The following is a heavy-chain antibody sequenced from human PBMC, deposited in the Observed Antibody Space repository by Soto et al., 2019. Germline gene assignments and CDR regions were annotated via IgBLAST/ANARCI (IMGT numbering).Heavy chain of an antibody. Sequence: QLQLRESGPGLVQPSGALSLTCDVSGDSLTNNHWWSWVRQAPGKVLEWIGEIWHTGRPNYNPSLKSRVAISIDKSKNQFSLKLSSVTAADTAVYYCVRDSRTGCSSINCYMHWGQGTLVTVSS. CDR3: VRDSRTGCSSINCYMH. CDR1: GDSLTNNHW. J-gene: IGHJ4*02. D-gene: IGHD2-15*01. CDR2: IWHTGRP. V-gene: IGHV4-4*02.